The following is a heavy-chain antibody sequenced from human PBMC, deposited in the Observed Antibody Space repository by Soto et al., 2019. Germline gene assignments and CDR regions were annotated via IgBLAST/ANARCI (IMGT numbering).Heavy chain of an antibody. V-gene: IGHV4-30-4*08. Sequence: QVQLQQSGPGLVKPSQTLSLTCTVSGGSISGDYYHWTWIRQSPGKGLEWIGYIHFSGSVLYNPSCKIRATTSVNTSKTLFALPLRCLSAEDTAVYFCARGYDGGDRDYYGLDVWGQGTKVTVSS. J-gene: IGHJ6*02. CDR1: GGSISGDYYH. D-gene: IGHD2-21*02. CDR2: IHFSGSV. CDR3: ARGYDGGDRDYYGLDV.